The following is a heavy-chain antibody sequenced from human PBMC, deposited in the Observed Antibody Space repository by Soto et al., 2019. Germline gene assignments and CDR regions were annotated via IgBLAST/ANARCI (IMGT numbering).Heavy chain of an antibody. J-gene: IGHJ5*02. CDR2: IIPILGIA. Sequence: QVQLVQSGAEVKKPGSSVKVSCKASGGTFSSYTISWVRQAPGQGLEWMERIIPILGIANYAQKFQGRVTITADKSTSTAYIELSSLRSEDTAVDYCARLGCSGGSCYEDWFDPWGQGTLVTVSS. D-gene: IGHD2-15*01. V-gene: IGHV1-69*02. CDR3: ARLGCSGGSCYEDWFDP. CDR1: GGTFSSYT.